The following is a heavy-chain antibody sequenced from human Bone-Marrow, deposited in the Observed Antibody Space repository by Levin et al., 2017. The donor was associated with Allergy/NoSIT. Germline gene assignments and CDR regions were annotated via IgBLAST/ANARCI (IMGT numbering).Heavy chain of an antibody. J-gene: IGHJ5*02. V-gene: IGHV3-21*01. CDR3: ARDRTIFGVVLGWFDP. CDR1: GFTFRSYS. Sequence: GESLKISCAASGFTFRSYSMNWVRQAPGKGLEWVSSISSSSSYIYYADSVKGRFTISRDNAKNSLYLQMNSLRAEDTAVYYCARDRTIFGVVLGWFDPWGQGTLVTVSS. CDR2: ISSSSSYI. D-gene: IGHD3-3*01.